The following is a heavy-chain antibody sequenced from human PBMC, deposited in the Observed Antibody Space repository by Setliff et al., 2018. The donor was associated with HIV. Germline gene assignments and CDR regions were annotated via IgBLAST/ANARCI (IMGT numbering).Heavy chain of an antibody. J-gene: IGHJ6*02. CDR3: ARDPRALFELYGMDV. CDR1: GFTFSSYA. V-gene: IGHV3-48*03. CDR2: ISSSGTTK. D-gene: IGHD3-3*01. Sequence: GSLRLSCAASGFTFSSYAMNWVRQAPGRGLEWVSYISSSGTTKYYADSVKGRFTISRDNANNALYLQMNSLRAEDTAVYYCARDPRALFELYGMDVWGQGTTVTVSS.